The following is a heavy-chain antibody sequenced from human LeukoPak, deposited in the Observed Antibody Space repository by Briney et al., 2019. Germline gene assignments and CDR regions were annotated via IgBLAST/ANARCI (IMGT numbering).Heavy chain of an antibody. D-gene: IGHD3-22*01. CDR1: GYSISSGYY. V-gene: IGHV4-38-2*02. J-gene: IGHJ4*02. CDR2: IYHSGNT. CDR3: ARDNNSSGYYHGY. Sequence: SETLSLTCTVSGYSISSGYYWGWIRQPPGKGLEWIGSIYHSGNTYYNPSLKSRVTISLDTSKNQFSLKLSSVTAADTAVYYCARDNNSSGYYHGYWGQGTLVTVSS.